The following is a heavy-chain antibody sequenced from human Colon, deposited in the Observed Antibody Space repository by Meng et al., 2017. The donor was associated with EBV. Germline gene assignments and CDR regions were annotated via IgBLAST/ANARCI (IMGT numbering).Heavy chain of an antibody. Sequence: LQLQESGPVLVKPSETLSLPCTVSGGSLSSNGYYWDWVRQPPGKGLEWIGAIYHSGSTSYNPSLQSRVTMFVDTSKNQFSLMLTSVTATDTAVYYCARRRGGSGRDCWGQGTLVTVSS. CDR3: ARRRGGSGRDC. CDR1: GGSLSSNGYY. V-gene: IGHV4-39*01. CDR2: IYHSGST. D-gene: IGHD3-10*01. J-gene: IGHJ4*02.